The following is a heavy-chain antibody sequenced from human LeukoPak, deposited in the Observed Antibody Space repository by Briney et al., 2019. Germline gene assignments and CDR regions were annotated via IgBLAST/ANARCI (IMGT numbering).Heavy chain of an antibody. CDR3: ARAPDLFTFSDCSGGSCHPHDY. Sequence: GGSLRLSCVASGFTFSSYSMNWVRQAPGKGLGWVSYISSSSSTIYYADSVKGRFTISRDNAKNSLYLQMNSLRDEDTAVYYCARAPDLFTFSDCSGGSCHPHDYWGQGTLVTVSS. V-gene: IGHV3-48*02. J-gene: IGHJ4*02. CDR1: GFTFSSYS. CDR2: ISSSSSTI. D-gene: IGHD2-15*01.